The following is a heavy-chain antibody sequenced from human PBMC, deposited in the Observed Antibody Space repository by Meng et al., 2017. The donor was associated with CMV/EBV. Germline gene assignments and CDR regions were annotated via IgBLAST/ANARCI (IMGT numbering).Heavy chain of an antibody. CDR2: IRYDGSNK. CDR1: GFTFSSYG. CDR3: ATDLGEIVVVPAAQPLGGMDV. J-gene: IGHJ6*02. V-gene: IGHV3-30*02. Sequence: GESLMIPCAASGFTFSSYGMHWVRQAPGKGLEWVAFIRYDGSNKYYADSVKGRFTISRDNSKNTLYLQMNSLRAEDTAVYYCATDLGEIVVVPAAQPLGGMDVWGQGTTVTVSS. D-gene: IGHD2-2*01.